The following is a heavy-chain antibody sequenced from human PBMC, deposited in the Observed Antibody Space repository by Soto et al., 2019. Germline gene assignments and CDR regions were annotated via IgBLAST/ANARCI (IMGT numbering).Heavy chain of an antibody. CDR2: IIPIFGTA. D-gene: IGHD5-18*01. J-gene: IGHJ6*02. CDR3: ASPDQWIQLCLPPYYYGMDV. V-gene: IGHV1-69*01. CDR1: GGIFSSYA. Sequence: QVQLVQSGAEVKKPGSSVKVSCKASGGIFSSYAISWVRQAPGQGLEWMGGIIPIFGTANYAQKFQGRVTITADESTSTAYMELSSLRSEDTAVYYCASPDQWIQLCLPPYYYGMDVWGQGTTVTVSS.